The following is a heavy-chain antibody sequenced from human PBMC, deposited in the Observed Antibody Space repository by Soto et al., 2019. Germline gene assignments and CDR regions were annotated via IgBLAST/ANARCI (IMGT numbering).Heavy chain of an antibody. J-gene: IGHJ5*02. CDR1: GGSINSGDYY. V-gene: IGHV4-31*03. CDR2: IDSSGRT. Sequence: QVQLPESGPGLVKPSQTLSLTCSMSGGSINSGDYYWNWIRQYPGKGLKWIGYIDSSGRTHYNPSLKGRINISLDTSNNRLSLKLSSVTAADTAVYYCARMGLHLGELSRNWFDPWGRGTLVTVSS. CDR3: ARMGLHLGELSRNWFDP. D-gene: IGHD3-16*02.